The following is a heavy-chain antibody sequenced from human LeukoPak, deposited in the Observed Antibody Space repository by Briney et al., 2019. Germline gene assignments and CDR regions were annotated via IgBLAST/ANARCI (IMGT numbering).Heavy chain of an antibody. CDR1: GGSISSYY. D-gene: IGHD6-13*01. CDR2: IYYSGST. J-gene: IGHJ6*03. V-gene: IGHV4-59*01. Sequence: PSETLSLTCTVSGGSISSYYWSWIRQPPGKGLEWIGYIYYSGSTNYNSSLKSRVTISVDTSKNQFSLKLSSVTAADTAVYYCARDSSSWSYYYYMDVWGKGTTVTISS. CDR3: ARDSSSWSYYYYMDV.